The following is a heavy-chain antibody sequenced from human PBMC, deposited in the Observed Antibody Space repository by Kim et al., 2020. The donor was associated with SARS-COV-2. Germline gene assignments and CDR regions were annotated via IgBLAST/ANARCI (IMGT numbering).Heavy chain of an antibody. J-gene: IGHJ5*02. CDR3: ARDRPTITMVRGVINWFDP. CDR1: GYTFTSYY. Sequence: ASVKVSCKASGYTFTSYYMHWVRQAPGQGLEWMGIINPSGGSTSYAQKFQGRVTMTRDTSTSTVYMELSSLRSEDTAVYYCARDRPTITMVRGVINWFDPWGQGTLVTVSS. V-gene: IGHV1-46*01. CDR2: INPSGGST. D-gene: IGHD3-10*01.